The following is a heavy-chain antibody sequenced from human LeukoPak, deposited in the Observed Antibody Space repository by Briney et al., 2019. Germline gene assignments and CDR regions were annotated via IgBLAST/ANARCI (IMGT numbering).Heavy chain of an antibody. D-gene: IGHD3-10*01. CDR1: EFTFSSYG. CDR3: AKDGPHYYGSGSYYNYFYGMDV. Sequence: PERSLRLSCAASEFTFSSYGMHWVRQAPGKGLEWVAVISYDGSNKYYADSVKGRFTISRDNSKNTLYLQMNSLRAEDTGVYYCAKDGPHYYGSGSYYNYFYGMDVWGQGTTVTVSS. CDR2: ISYDGSNK. V-gene: IGHV3-30*18. J-gene: IGHJ6*02.